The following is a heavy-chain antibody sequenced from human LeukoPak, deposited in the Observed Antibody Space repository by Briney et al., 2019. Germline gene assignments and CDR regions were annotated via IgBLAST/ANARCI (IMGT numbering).Heavy chain of an antibody. CDR3: ATIAASDAEYFQH. CDR2: VSPKSGGT. J-gene: IGHJ1*01. D-gene: IGHD6-6*01. Sequence: ASVKVSCKASGYTFTGHSIHWVRQAPGQGLEWMGWVSPKSGGTKYAQKFQGRVTMTRDTSTSTVYMDVSSLRSDDTAVYYCATIAASDAEYFQHWGQGTLVTVSS. CDR1: GYTFTGHS. V-gene: IGHV1-2*02.